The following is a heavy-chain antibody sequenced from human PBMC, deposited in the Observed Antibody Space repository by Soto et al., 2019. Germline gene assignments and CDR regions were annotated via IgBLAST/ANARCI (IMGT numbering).Heavy chain of an antibody. J-gene: IGHJ4*02. Sequence: GGSLRLSCAASGFTFNTYGMHWVRQAPGKGLEWVAVISYDGSEKYYVDSVKGRFTISKDNSKNTLYLQMNSLRPEDTAVYYCAKSPNFYCSSPNCYKYYFDHWGQGTQVTVSS. CDR3: AKSPNFYCSSPNCYKYYFDH. CDR2: ISYDGSEK. D-gene: IGHD2-2*02. V-gene: IGHV3-30*18. CDR1: GFTFNTYG.